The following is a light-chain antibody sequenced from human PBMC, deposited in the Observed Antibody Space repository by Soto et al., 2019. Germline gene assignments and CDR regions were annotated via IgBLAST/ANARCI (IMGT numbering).Light chain of an antibody. CDR1: SSDVGNYKY. Sequence: QSALTQPASVSGSPGQSITISCTGSSSDVGNYKYVSWYQQHPGKVPKLMIYEVNNRPSGVSNRFSGSKSGNTASLTISGLQAEDEADYYCTSYTRTSTLLFGGGTKVTVL. J-gene: IGLJ3*02. CDR2: EVN. CDR3: TSYTRTSTLL. V-gene: IGLV2-14*01.